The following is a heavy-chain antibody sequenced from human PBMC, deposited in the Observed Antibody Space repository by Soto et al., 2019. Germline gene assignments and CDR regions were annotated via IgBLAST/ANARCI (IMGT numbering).Heavy chain of an antibody. CDR1: GFVFNMYW. D-gene: IGHD3-10*01. Sequence: LRLSCAASGFVFNMYWMHWVRQVPGEGPEWVTRINDDGTRTDYADSAKGRFTTSRDNAKDILYLQMNALRVDDTAVYYCIRGPRPSSVGTGAFWGQGTLVTVSS. CDR3: IRGPRPSSVGTGAF. CDR2: INDDGTRT. J-gene: IGHJ4*02. V-gene: IGHV3-74*01.